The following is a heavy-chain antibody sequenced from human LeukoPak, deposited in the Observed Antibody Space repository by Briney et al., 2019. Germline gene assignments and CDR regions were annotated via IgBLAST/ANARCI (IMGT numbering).Heavy chain of an antibody. CDR2: IYYSGST. D-gene: IGHD6-13*01. Sequence: SETLSLTCTVSGGSISSSSYYWGWVRQPPGKGLEWIGSIYYSGSTYYNPSLKSRVTISVDTSKNQFSLKLSSVTAADTAVYYCARGRQQLVRTQYYYYGMDVWGQGTTVTVSS. V-gene: IGHV4-39*01. J-gene: IGHJ6*02. CDR1: GGSISSSSYY. CDR3: ARGRQQLVRTQYYYYGMDV.